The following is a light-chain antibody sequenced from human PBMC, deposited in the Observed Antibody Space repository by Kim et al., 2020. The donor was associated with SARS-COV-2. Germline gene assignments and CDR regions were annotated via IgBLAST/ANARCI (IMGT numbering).Light chain of an antibody. Sequence: SPGETATLSGRASQSVDSSYLAWYQQKPGQAPRLLIYGASSRATGIPDRCSGSGSGTDFILTISRLEPEDFAVYYCQQYGSSPLTFGPGTKVDIK. J-gene: IGKJ3*01. CDR1: QSVDSSY. CDR3: QQYGSSPLT. V-gene: IGKV3-20*01. CDR2: GAS.